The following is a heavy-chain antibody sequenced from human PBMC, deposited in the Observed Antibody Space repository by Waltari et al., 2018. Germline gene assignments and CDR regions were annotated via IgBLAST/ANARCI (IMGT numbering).Heavy chain of an antibody. CDR2: FIYNGNT. J-gene: IGHJ4*02. D-gene: IGHD2-15*01. V-gene: IGHV4-39*02. CDR1: GGSISSTSYY. Sequence: QLQLQESGPGLVKPSETLSLTCSVSGGSISSTSYYWGRIRQPPVKGLEWIGSFIYNGNTYYNPSLKSRVTISVDTSKNHFSLQLRSVTAADTAMYYCARPGRVGGGSLMGLDYWGQGTLVTVSS. CDR3: ARPGRVGGGSLMGLDY.